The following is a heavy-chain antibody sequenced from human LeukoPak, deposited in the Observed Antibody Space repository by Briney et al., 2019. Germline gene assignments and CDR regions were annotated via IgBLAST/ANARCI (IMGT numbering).Heavy chain of an antibody. D-gene: IGHD2-2*01. V-gene: IGHV1-58*01. CDR3: ARSTEDIVVVPAAIATLDNYYYYYGMDV. CDR2: IVVGSGNT. CDR1: GFTFTSSA. J-gene: IGHJ6*02. Sequence: PVKVSCKASGFTFTSSAVQWVRQARGQRLEWIGWIVVGSGNTNYAQKFQERVTITRDMSTSTAYMELSSLRSEDTAVYYCARSTEDIVVVPAAIATLDNYYYYYGMDVWGQGTTVTVSS.